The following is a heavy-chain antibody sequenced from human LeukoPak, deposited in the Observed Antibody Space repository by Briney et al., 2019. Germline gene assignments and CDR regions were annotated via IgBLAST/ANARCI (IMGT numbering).Heavy chain of an antibody. CDR3: SRGPIQLWVHNGTDV. CDR2: IRSKAYGGTT. CDR1: GFTFGDHA. Sequence: GGSLRLSCTASGFTFGDHAMSWVRQAPGKGLGWIGFIRSKAYGGTTEYAASVKGRFIISRDDSRSIAYLQMNSLKIEDTAVYYCSRGPIQLWVHNGTDVWGQGTTVTVSS. D-gene: IGHD5-18*01. V-gene: IGHV3-49*04. J-gene: IGHJ6*02.